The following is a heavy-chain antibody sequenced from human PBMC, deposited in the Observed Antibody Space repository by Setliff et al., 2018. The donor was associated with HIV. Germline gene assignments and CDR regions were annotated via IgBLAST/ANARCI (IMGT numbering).Heavy chain of an antibody. CDR3: ATSPYYYDSSGYPYYYYMDV. Sequence: PSETLSLTCAVYGGSFSGYYWSWIRQPPGKGLEWIGYIYYSGSTNYNPSLKSRVTISVDTSKNQFSLKLSSVTAADTAVYYCATSPYYYDSSGYPYYYYMDVWGKGTTVTVSS. D-gene: IGHD3-22*01. CDR2: IYYSGST. V-gene: IGHV4-59*01. J-gene: IGHJ6*03. CDR1: GGSFSGYY.